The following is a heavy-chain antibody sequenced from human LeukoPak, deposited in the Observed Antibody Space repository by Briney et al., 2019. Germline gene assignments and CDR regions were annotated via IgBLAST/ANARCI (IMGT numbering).Heavy chain of an antibody. CDR2: IIPMFGTA. V-gene: IGHV1-69*05. Sequence: SVKVSCKASGGTFSSYAISWVRQAPGQGLEWLGGIIPMFGTANYAQKFQGRVTITTDESTSTAYMEVSSLRPEDTAVYYCAGGPYSGYGAYNWFDPWGQGTLVTVSS. J-gene: IGHJ5*02. D-gene: IGHD5-12*01. CDR1: GGTFSSYA. CDR3: AGGPYSGYGAYNWFDP.